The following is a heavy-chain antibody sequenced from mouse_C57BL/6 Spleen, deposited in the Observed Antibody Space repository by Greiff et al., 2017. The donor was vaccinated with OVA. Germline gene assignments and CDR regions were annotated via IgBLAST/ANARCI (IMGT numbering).Heavy chain of an antibody. CDR3: ARFQTAQATYYAMDY. J-gene: IGHJ4*01. Sequence: VQLQQPGAELVKPGASVKMSCKASGYTFTSYWITWVKQRPGQGLEWIGDIYPGSGSTNYNEKFKSKATLTVDTSSSTAYMQLSSLTSEDSAVYYCARFQTAQATYYAMDYWGQGTSVTVSS. CDR1: GYTFTSYW. D-gene: IGHD3-2*02. CDR2: IYPGSGST. V-gene: IGHV1-55*01.